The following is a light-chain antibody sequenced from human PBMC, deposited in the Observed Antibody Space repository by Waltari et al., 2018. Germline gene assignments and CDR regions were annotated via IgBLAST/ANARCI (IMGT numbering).Light chain of an antibody. Sequence: AIRMTQSPASLSASTGDRVTIPCPASHGVSTYLAWYQQKPGKAPSLLIYAASTLESGVPSKFSGSGSGTDFTLTISCLQSEDFATYYCQQYHTYPWTFGQGTKVEI. V-gene: IGKV1-8*01. CDR2: AAS. J-gene: IGKJ1*01. CDR1: HGVSTY. CDR3: QQYHTYPWT.